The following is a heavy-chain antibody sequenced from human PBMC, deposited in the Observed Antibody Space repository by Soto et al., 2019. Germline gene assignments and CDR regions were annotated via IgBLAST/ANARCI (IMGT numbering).Heavy chain of an antibody. J-gene: IGHJ4*02. CDR1: GGSISSGDYY. CDR2: IYYSGST. Sequence: KPSETLSLTCTVSGGSISSGDYYWSWIRQPPGKGLEWIGYIYYSGSTYYNPSLKSRVTISVDTSKNQFSLKLSSVTAADTAVYYCASAITSPRYYYDSSGYYYEGITLYYFDYWGQGTLVTVSS. D-gene: IGHD3-22*01. CDR3: ASAITSPRYYYDSSGYYYEGITLYYFDY. V-gene: IGHV4-30-4*01.